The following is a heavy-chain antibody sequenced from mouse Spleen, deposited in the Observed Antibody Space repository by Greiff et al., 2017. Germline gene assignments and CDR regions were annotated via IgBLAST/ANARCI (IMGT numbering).Heavy chain of an antibody. Sequence: VQLQESGPELVKPGASVKISCKASGYSFTSYYIHWVKQRPGQGLEWIGWIYPGSGNTKYNEKFKGKATLTADTSSSTAYMQLSSLTSEDSAVYYCANYGYDWYFDVWGAGTTVTVSS. CDR1: GYSFTSYY. CDR2: IYPGSGNT. J-gene: IGHJ1*01. D-gene: IGHD2-2*01. CDR3: ANYGYDWYFDV. V-gene: IGHV1-66*01.